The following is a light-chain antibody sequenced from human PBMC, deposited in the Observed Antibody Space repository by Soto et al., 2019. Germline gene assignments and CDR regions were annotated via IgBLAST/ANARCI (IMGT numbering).Light chain of an antibody. J-gene: IGKJ5*01. CDR3: QQSYSTPIT. CDR2: AAS. Sequence: DIHMTQSPSSLSASVVDRVTITCLATQIISSYLNWYQQKPGKAPKLLIYAASSLQSGVPSRFSGSGSGTDLTLTISSLQPADFVTYYCQQSYSTPITFGQGTRLEI. V-gene: IGKV1-39*01. CDR1: QIISSY.